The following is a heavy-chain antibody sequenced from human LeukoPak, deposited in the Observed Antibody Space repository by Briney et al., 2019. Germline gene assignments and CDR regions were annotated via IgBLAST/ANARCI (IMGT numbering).Heavy chain of an antibody. CDR2: INPNSGDT. CDR3: VRYPGGDYPTDY. J-gene: IGHJ4*02. V-gene: IGHV1-2*02. CDR1: GYIFTGYY. Sequence: ASEKVSCNASGYIFTGYYMYWVRQSPGQGLEWMGWINPNSGDTNYAQKFHGRVTMTRDTSITTVYMELSRLRSDDTAVYYCVRYPGGDYPTDYWGQGTLVTVSS. D-gene: IGHD2-21*02.